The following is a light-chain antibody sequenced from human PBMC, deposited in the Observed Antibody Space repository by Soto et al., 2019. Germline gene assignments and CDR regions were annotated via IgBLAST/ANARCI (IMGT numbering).Light chain of an antibody. Sequence: EIVLTQSPGTLSLCPGERATLSCRASQSVSSSYLAWYQQKHGQAPRLLIYGASSRATGIPDRFSGSGSGTDFTLTISRLEPEDFAVYSCQQFGSSPLFAFGPGTKVDVK. CDR2: GAS. V-gene: IGKV3-20*01. J-gene: IGKJ3*01. CDR1: QSVSSSY. CDR3: QQFGSSPLFA.